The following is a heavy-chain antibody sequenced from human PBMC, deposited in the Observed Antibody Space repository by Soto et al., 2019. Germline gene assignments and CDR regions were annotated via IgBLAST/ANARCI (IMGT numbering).Heavy chain of an antibody. Sequence: PSETLSLTCTVSGGSISSSSYYWGWIRQPPGKGLEWIGSIYYSGSTYYNPSLKSRVTISVDTSKNQFSLKLSSVTAADTAVYYCARPGQEVLLWFGDTAFDIWGQGTMVTVSS. CDR3: ARPGQEVLLWFGDTAFDI. J-gene: IGHJ3*02. CDR1: GGSISSSSYY. V-gene: IGHV4-39*01. CDR2: IYYSGST. D-gene: IGHD3-10*01.